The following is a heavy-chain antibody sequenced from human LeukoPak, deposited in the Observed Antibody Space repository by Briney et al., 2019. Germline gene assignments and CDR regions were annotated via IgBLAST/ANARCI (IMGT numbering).Heavy chain of an antibody. J-gene: IGHJ4*02. Sequence: PSETLSLTCTVSGGSISSSSYYWGWIRQSPGKGLEWIGSIYYSGSTYYNPSLKSRVTISVDTSKNQFSLKLSSVTAADTAVYYCARRDGDFDYWGQGTLVTVSS. CDR3: ARRDGDFDY. D-gene: IGHD4-17*01. V-gene: IGHV4-39*01. CDR1: GGSISSSSYY. CDR2: IYYSGST.